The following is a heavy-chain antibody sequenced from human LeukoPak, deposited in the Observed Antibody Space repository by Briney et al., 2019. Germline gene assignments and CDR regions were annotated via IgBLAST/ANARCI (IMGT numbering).Heavy chain of an antibody. CDR3: VRDDYGY. V-gene: IGHV1-2*02. CDR2: INPNSGGT. D-gene: IGHD3-16*01. Sequence: GASVKVSCKASGYTFTGNYIHWVRQAPGQGLEWMGWINPNSGGTNYAQKFQGRVTMTRDTSISTAYMEPSRVRSDDTAVYYCVRDDYGYWGQGTLVTVSS. CDR1: GYTFTGNY. J-gene: IGHJ4*02.